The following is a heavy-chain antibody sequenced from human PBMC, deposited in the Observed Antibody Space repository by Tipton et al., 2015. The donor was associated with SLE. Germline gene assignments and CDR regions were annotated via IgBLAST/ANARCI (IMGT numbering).Heavy chain of an antibody. CDR2: ITSSGSTI. CDR1: GFTFSDYY. J-gene: IGHJ3*02. Sequence: GSLRLSCAASGFTFSDYYMSWIRQAPGKGLEWVSYITSSGSTIYYADSVKGRFTISRDNAKNSLYLQMNSLRAEDTAVYYCVQQAGSDAFDIWGQGTMVTVSS. CDR3: VQQAGSDAFDI. V-gene: IGHV3-11*01. D-gene: IGHD6-13*01.